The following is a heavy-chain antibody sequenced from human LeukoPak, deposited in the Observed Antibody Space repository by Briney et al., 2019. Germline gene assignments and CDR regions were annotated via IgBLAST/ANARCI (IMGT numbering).Heavy chain of an antibody. CDR2: ISYDGSNK. J-gene: IGHJ4*02. CDR3: ARRVYNSGWYIDY. CDR1: GFTFDDYA. D-gene: IGHD6-19*01. Sequence: GRSLRLSCAASGFTFDDYAMHWVRQAPGKGLEWVAVISYDGSNKYYADSVKGRFTISRDNSKNTLYLQMNSLRAEDTAVHYCARRVYNSGWYIDYWGQGTLVTVSS. V-gene: IGHV3-30-3*01.